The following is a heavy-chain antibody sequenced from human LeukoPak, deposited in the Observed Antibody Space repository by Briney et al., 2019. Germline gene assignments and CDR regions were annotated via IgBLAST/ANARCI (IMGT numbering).Heavy chain of an antibody. CDR1: GFTFSSYW. V-gene: IGHV3-74*03. CDR2: INSDGSSI. J-gene: IGHJ4*02. Sequence: GGSLRLSCAASGFTFSSYWMHWVRQAPGKGLVWVSRINSDGSSITYADSVKGRFTISRDNAKNTLYLQMNSLRVEDTAVYYCAREGRVSGYDFDCWGQGTLVTVPS. CDR3: AREGRVSGYDFDC. D-gene: IGHD5-12*01.